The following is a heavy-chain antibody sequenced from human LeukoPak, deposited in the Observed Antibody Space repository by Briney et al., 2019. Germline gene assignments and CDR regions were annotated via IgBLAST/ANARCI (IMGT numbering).Heavy chain of an antibody. V-gene: IGHV3-23*01. Sequence: GGSLRLSCAASGFTFSSYAMSWVRQAPGKGLEWVSAISGSGGSTYYADSVKGRFTISRDNSKNTLYLQMNSLRAEDTAVYYCAKSRLRYCSSTSCYLFDYWGQGTLVTVSS. CDR1: GFTFSSYA. CDR2: ISGSGGST. J-gene: IGHJ4*02. CDR3: AKSRLRYCSSTSCYLFDY. D-gene: IGHD2-2*01.